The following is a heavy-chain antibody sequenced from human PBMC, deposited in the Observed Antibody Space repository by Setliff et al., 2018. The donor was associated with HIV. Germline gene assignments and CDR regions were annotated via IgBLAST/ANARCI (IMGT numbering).Heavy chain of an antibody. V-gene: IGHV1-18*01. D-gene: IGHD3-22*01. CDR3: ARWNYYESSGYRMDV. Sequence: ASVKVSCKAYGYTFTSYGISWVRQAPGQGLEWMAWISANNADTNYAQEFQGRVTMTTDTSTRTAYMELTSLRSDDTAVYYCARWNYYESSGYRMDVWGQGTTVTVSS. CDR2: ISANNADT. J-gene: IGHJ6*02. CDR1: GYTFTSYG.